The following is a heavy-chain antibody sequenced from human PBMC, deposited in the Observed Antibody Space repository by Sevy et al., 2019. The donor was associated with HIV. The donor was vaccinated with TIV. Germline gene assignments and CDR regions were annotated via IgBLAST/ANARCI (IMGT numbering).Heavy chain of an antibody. D-gene: IGHD2-15*01. CDR2: IYSGGNT. Sequence: GGSLRLSCAASGFTVSNNYISWVRQAPGKGLEWVSVIYSGGNTYYADSVKGRFTISRDNSKNTLYLQMNSLRAEDTAVYYCAKAKTVAAGFDYWGQGTLVTVSS. J-gene: IGHJ4*02. V-gene: IGHV3-53*01. CDR3: AKAKTVAAGFDY. CDR1: GFTVSNNY.